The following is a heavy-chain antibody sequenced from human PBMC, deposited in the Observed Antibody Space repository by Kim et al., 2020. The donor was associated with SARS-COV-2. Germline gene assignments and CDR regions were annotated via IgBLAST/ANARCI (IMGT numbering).Heavy chain of an antibody. CDR3: AREVLWYRGYGMDV. CDR1: GYTFTSYA. J-gene: IGHJ6*02. CDR2: INTNTGNP. V-gene: IGHV7-4-1*02. D-gene: IGHD3-10*01. Sequence: ASVKVSCKASGYTFTSYAMNWVRQAPGQGLEWMGWINTNTGNPTYAQGFTGRFVFSLDTSVSTAYLQISSLKAEDTAVYYCAREVLWYRGYGMDVWGQGTTVTVSS.